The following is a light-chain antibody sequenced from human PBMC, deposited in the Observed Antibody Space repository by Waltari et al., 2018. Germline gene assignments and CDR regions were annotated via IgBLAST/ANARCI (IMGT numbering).Light chain of an antibody. CDR3: SSYTSRATWV. CDR1: SSDVGVYNY. CDR2: DVT. V-gene: IGLV2-14*03. Sequence: QSALTQPASVSGSPGQSITISCTGTSSDVGVYNYVSWFQQHPDKAPRLWIFDVTNRPSGVSTRFSGSKSGNTASLTISGLQAEDEADYYCSSYTSRATWVFGGGTRLAVL. J-gene: IGLJ3*02.